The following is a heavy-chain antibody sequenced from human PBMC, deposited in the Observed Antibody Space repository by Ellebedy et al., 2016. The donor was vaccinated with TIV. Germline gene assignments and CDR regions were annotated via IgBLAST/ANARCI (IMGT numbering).Heavy chain of an antibody. CDR3: ARTALEYSSSAWFDP. CDR1: GYSFTSYW. D-gene: IGHD6-6*01. CDR2: IYPGDSDT. V-gene: IGHV5-51*01. Sequence: GESLKISCKGSGYSFTSYWIGWVRQMPGKGLEWMGIIYPGDSDTRYSPSFQGQVTFSADKSISTAYLQWSSLKASDTAMYYCARTALEYSSSAWFDPWGQGTLVTVSS. J-gene: IGHJ5*02.